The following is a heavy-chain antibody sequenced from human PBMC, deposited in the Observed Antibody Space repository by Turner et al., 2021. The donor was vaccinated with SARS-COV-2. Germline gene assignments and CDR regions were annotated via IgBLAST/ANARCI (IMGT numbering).Heavy chain of an antibody. CDR1: GFTFGDYA. Sequence: EVQLLESGGGLVQPGGSLRLSCAASGFTFGDYAMSWVRQAPGKGLEWVSTITDSASRTYYADSVKGRFTISRDNSKNTLYQQMNSLRVEDTAVYYCAKTQGRNWYFDLWGRGTLVTVSS. CDR3: AKTQGRNWYFDL. V-gene: IGHV3-23*01. J-gene: IGHJ2*01. CDR2: ITDSASRT. D-gene: IGHD1-26*01.